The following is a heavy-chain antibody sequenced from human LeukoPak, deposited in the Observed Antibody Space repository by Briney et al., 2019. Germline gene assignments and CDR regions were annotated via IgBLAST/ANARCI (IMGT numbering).Heavy chain of an antibody. D-gene: IGHD3-22*01. Sequence: GGSLRLSCAASGFSFSSYDMSWVRQAPGKGLEWVSGIRTSGDSTYYADSVKGRFTISRDNSRDTLNLQMNSLRAEDTAVYYCAKGLFDSSGYSEYFDYWGQGTQVTVSS. V-gene: IGHV3-23*01. CDR1: GFSFSSYD. CDR2: IRTSGDST. CDR3: AKGLFDSSGYSEYFDY. J-gene: IGHJ4*02.